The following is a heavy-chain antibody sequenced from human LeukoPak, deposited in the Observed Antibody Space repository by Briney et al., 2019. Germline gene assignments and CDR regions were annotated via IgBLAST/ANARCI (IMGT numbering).Heavy chain of an antibody. J-gene: IGHJ4*02. V-gene: IGHV4-61*01. CDR3: ARAIIGSNTGWYFDY. D-gene: IGHD2/OR15-2a*01. CDR1: GGSVSSGSYY. CDR2: IYYSGST. Sequence: SETLSLTCTVSGGSVSSGSYYWSWIRQPPGKGLEWIGYIYYSGSTNYNPSLKSRVTISVDTSKNQFSLKLSSVTAADTAVYYCARAIIGSNTGWYFDYWGQGTLVTVSS.